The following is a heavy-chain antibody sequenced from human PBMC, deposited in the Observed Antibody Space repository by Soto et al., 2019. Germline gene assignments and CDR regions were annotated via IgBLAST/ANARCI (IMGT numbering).Heavy chain of an antibody. Sequence: GGSLRLSCAASGFTFSSYSMNWVRQAPGKGLEWVSSISSSSSYIYYADSVKGRFTISRDNAKNSLYLQMNSLRAEDTAVYYCARVSSGPLYYFDYWGQGTLVTVSS. D-gene: IGHD6-19*01. J-gene: IGHJ4*02. CDR3: ARVSSGPLYYFDY. CDR2: ISSSSSYI. CDR1: GFTFSSYS. V-gene: IGHV3-21*01.